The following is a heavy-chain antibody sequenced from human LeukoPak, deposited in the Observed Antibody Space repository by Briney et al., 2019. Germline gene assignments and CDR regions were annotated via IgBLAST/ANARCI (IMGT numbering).Heavy chain of an antibody. CDR3: TRDGGSFCDFDY. J-gene: IGHJ4*02. CDR2: INTDGRIT. V-gene: IGHV3-64*02. Sequence: SGGSLRLSCVASGFSFRNYAIHWVRQAPGKGLEYVSVINTDGRITYYADSVKGRFTISGDNSKNTVYLQMGSLRGEDMAVYYCTRDGGSFCDFDYWGQGALVTVSS. D-gene: IGHD1-26*01. CDR1: GFSFRNYA.